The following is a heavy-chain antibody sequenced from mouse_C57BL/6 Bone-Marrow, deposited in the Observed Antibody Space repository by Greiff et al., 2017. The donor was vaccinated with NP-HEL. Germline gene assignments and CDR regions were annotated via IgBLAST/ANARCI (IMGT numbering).Heavy chain of an antibody. J-gene: IGHJ3*01. CDR3: ARHDSTTVVAPGFAY. CDR1: GFTFSSYG. CDR2: ISSGGSYT. V-gene: IGHV5-6*02. D-gene: IGHD1-1*01. Sequence: DVMLVESGGDLVKPGGSLKLSCAASGFTFSSYGMSWVRQTPDKRLEWVATISSGGSYTYYPDSVKGRFTISRDNAKNTLYLQMSSLKSEDTAMYYCARHDSTTVVAPGFAYWGQGTLVTVSA.